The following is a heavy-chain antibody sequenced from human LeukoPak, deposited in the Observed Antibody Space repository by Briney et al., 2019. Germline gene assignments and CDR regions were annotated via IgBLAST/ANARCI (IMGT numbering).Heavy chain of an antibody. J-gene: IGHJ6*02. Sequence: SETLSLTCAVSGGSISSGGYSWSWIRQPPGKGLEWIGYIYHSGSTYYNPSLKSRVTISVDRSKNQFSLKLSSVTAADTAVYYCARGAHSNYDAYYYYGMDVWGQGTTVTVSS. CDR2: IYHSGST. CDR1: GGSISSGGYS. D-gene: IGHD4-11*01. V-gene: IGHV4-30-2*01. CDR3: ARGAHSNYDAYYYYGMDV.